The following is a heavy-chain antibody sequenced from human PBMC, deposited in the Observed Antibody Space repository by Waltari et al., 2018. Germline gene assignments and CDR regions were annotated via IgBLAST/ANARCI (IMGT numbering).Heavy chain of an antibody. CDR3: ARGYVVVVAEDHSLDY. CDR2: SNPSGGST. CDR1: GYTFTSYY. V-gene: IGHV1-46*01. Sequence: QVQLVQSGAEVKKPGASVKVSCKASGYTFTSYYMHWVRQAPGQGLEWMGISNPSGGSTSYAQKCQGRVTMTRDTSTSTVYMELSSLRSEDTAVYYCARGYVVVVAEDHSLDYWGQGTLVTVSS. D-gene: IGHD2-15*01. J-gene: IGHJ4*02.